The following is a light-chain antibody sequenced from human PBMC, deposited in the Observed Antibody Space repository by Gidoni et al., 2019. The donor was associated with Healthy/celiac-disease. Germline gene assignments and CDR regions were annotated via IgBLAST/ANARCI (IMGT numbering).Light chain of an antibody. CDR1: SSEVGGYNY. CDR2: DAS. J-gene: IGLJ2*01. V-gene: IGLV2-11*01. Sequence: QSALIHSPAVAGSPGQSVTISGTGTSSEVGGYNYVSWYQQHPGKAPKLMIYDASKRPSGVPDRFSGSKSGNTASLTISGLQAEDEADYYCCSYAGSYPHVVFGGGTKLTVL. CDR3: CSYAGSYPHVV.